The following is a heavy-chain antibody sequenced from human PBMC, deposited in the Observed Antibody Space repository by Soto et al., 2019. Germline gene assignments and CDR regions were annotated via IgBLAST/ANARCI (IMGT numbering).Heavy chain of an antibody. CDR2: ISYDGSNK. CDR3: AKEVERAHYYCGIDV. J-gene: IGHJ6*02. Sequence: QVQLVESGGGVVQPGRSLRLSCAASGFTFSSYGMHWVRQAPGKGLEWVAVISYDGSNKYYADSVKGRFTISRDNSKNTLYLQMNSLRAEQTAVYYCAKEVERAHYYCGIDVWGQRATVTDS. CDR1: GFTFSSYG. V-gene: IGHV3-30*18.